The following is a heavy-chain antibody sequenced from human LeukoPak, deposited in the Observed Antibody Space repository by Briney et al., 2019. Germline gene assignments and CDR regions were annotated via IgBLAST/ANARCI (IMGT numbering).Heavy chain of an antibody. V-gene: IGHV4-59*01. Sequence: SETLSPTCTVSGGSISSYYWSWIRQPPGKGLEWIGYIYYSGSTNYNPSLKSRVTISVDTSKNQFSLKLSSVTAADTAVYYCAREGMDGSGIPDAFDIWGQGTMVTVSS. CDR2: IYYSGST. J-gene: IGHJ3*02. D-gene: IGHD3-10*01. CDR3: AREGMDGSGIPDAFDI. CDR1: GGSISSYY.